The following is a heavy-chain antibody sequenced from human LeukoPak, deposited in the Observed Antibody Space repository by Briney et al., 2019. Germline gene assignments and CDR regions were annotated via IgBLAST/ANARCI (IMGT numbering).Heavy chain of an antibody. D-gene: IGHD6-13*01. CDR2: ISGSGGSA. Sequence: GGSLRLSCAASGFTFSSYAMSWVRQAPGKGLEWVSAISGSGGSAYYADSVKGRFTISRDNSKNTLYLQMNSLRAEDTAVYYCAKVGAAAGTSDYWGQGTLVTVSS. CDR1: GFTFSSYA. CDR3: AKVGAAAGTSDY. J-gene: IGHJ4*02. V-gene: IGHV3-23*01.